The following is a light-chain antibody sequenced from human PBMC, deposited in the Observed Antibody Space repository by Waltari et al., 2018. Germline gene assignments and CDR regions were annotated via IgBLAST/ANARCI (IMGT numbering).Light chain of an antibody. CDR1: SSDVGSYNL. CDR2: EVS. V-gene: IGLV2-23*02. J-gene: IGLJ2*01. Sequence: QSALTQPASVSGSPGQSITISCTGTSSDVGSYNLVSWYQQHPGKAPKLMIYEVSKRPSGVSNRFSGSKSGNTASLTISGLQAEDEADYYCCSYAGSHVAFGGGTKLTVL. CDR3: CSYAGSHVA.